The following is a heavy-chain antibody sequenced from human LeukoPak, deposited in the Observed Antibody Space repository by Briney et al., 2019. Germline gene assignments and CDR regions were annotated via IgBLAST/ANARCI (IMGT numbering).Heavy chain of an antibody. J-gene: IGHJ4*02. CDR1: GDSISSYY. CDR2: IYYSRSN. Sequence: ASETLSLTCTVSGDSISSYYWSWIRQPPGKGLEWIGYIYYSRSNNYDPSLESRVTISIDTSKNQFSLKLHSVTAADTDVYYCARENHHFDYWGQGIQVTVSS. CDR3: ARENHHFDY. V-gene: IGHV4-59*01.